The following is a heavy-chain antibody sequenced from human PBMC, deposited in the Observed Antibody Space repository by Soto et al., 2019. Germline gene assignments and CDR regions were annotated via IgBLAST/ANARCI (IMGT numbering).Heavy chain of an antibody. J-gene: IGHJ6*02. Sequence: ASVKVSCKASGYTFTSYGISWVRQAPGQGLEWMGWISAYNGNTNYAQKLQGRVTMTTDTSTSTAYMELRSLRSDDTAVYYCARVSCISTSCYGWDYSYYYGMDVWGQGTTVTVSS. CDR1: GYTFTSYG. CDR3: ARVSCISTSCYGWDYSYYYGMDV. CDR2: ISAYNGNT. V-gene: IGHV1-18*01. D-gene: IGHD2-2*01.